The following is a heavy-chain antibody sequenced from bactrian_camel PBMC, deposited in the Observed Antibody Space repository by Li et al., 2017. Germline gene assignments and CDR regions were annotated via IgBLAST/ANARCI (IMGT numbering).Heavy chain of an antibody. CDR1: GFTLSAYS. Sequence: VQLVESGGGLVMPGGSLRLSCTASGFTLSAYSVSWFRQAPGKDLVWVYTIQSDGTNEWCADSVRGRFTISKDNDENTVYLQMNSLRPEDTGMYYCAAEYEFGACSRNPDGLDYWGKGTQVTVS. V-gene: IGHV3S1*01. CDR2: IQSDGTNE. D-gene: IGHD1*01. J-gene: IGHJ7*01.